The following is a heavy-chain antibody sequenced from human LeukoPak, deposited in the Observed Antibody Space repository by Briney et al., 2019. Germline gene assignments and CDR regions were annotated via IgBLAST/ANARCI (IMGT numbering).Heavy chain of an antibody. V-gene: IGHV3-9*03. CDR3: AKVGIAAAGTLGNFFDY. CDR2: ISWNSGSI. Sequence: GGPLRLSCAASGFTFDDFSIHWVRQAPGKGLEWVSGISWNSGSIGYADSVKGRFTISRDNAKNSLYLQMNSLRAEDMALYYCAKVGIAAAGTLGNFFDYWGQGTLVTVSS. CDR1: GFTFDDFS. D-gene: IGHD6-13*01. J-gene: IGHJ4*02.